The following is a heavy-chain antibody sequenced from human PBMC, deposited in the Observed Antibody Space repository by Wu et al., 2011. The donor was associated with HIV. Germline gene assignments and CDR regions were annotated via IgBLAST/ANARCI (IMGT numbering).Heavy chain of an antibody. V-gene: IGHV1-2*02. D-gene: IGHD6-13*01. CDR2: INPNSGGT. CDR1: GGTFTSYA. CDR3: ASGSRGSWPNWHFDL. Sequence: QVQLVQSGAEVKKPGSSVKVSCKASGGTFTSYAVSWVRLTPGQGLEWMGWINPNSGGTNYAQKFQGRVTMTRDTSISTAYMEPSRLRSDDTAVYYCASGSRGSWPNWHFDLWGRGTLVTVSS. J-gene: IGHJ2*01.